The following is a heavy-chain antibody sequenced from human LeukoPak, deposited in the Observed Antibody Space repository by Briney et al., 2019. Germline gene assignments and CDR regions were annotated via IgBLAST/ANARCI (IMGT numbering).Heavy chain of an antibody. V-gene: IGHV3-23*01. J-gene: IGHJ3*02. D-gene: IGHD4-17*01. CDR2: ISGSGGST. CDR1: EFTFSSYG. CDR3: ARDPNGDYIGTFDM. Sequence: GGCLRLSCAASEFTFSSYGMSWVRQAPGKGLEWVSSISGSGGSTQYADSVQGRFAISRDNSNNTLYLQMSSLRVEDTAMYFCARDPNGDYIGTFDMWGRGTMVSVSS.